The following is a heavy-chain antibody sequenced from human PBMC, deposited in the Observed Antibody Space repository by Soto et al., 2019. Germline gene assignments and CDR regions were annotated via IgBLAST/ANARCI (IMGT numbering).Heavy chain of an antibody. CDR1: GNRCTSSL. D-gene: IGHD3-16*01. V-gene: IGHV5-51*01. Sequence: XESLKVSCQCSGNRCTSSLSGLVRQMPGKGLEWLGNVYPSDSDVRCSPSFEGRVTISADNSINTAYLHLLNLKASDTAIYYCTKGATSPFDYWGQGTRVTAPQ. J-gene: IGHJ4*02. CDR3: TKGATSPFDY. CDR2: VYPSDSDV.